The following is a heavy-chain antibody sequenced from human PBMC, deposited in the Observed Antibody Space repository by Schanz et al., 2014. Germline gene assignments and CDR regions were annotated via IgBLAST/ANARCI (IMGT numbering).Heavy chain of an antibody. V-gene: IGHV3-48*01. CDR3: ARENLNWEAFDI. CDR1: GFTFSTSS. J-gene: IGHJ3*02. D-gene: IGHD7-27*01. Sequence: VQLVESGGGVVQPGRSLRLSCAASGFTFSTSSMNWVRQAPGRGLEWVSYISRSSGTIYYADSVKGRFTISRDNAKNSLYLEMTSLRGEDTAVYYCARENLNWEAFDIWGQGTVVTVSS. CDR2: ISRSSGTI.